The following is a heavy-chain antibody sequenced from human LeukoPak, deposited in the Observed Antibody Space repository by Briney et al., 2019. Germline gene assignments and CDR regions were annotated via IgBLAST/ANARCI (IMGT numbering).Heavy chain of an antibody. J-gene: IGHJ4*02. V-gene: IGHV3-33*01. CDR2: LWYDGTNE. Sequence: PGRSLRLSCAASGFTFNNYGMHWVRQAPGRGLEWVALLWYDGTNENYADSVKGRFTISRDNAKNTLNLQMNSLRAEDTAVYYCVRDYYGSPAYWGQGTLVTVSS. CDR1: GFTFNNYG. D-gene: IGHD3-10*01. CDR3: VRDYYGSPAY.